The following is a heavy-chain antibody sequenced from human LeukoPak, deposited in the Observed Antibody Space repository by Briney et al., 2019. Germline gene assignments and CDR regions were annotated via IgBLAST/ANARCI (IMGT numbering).Heavy chain of an antibody. J-gene: IGHJ4*02. D-gene: IGHD6-6*01. V-gene: IGHV3-23*01. CDR1: GFTFSSYA. Sequence: GGSLRLSCAASGFTFSSYAMSWVRQAPGQGLEWVSAISGSGGSTYYADSVKGRFTVSRDNSKNTLYLQMDSLRAEDTAVYYCAKSRYSSSPDRLDYWGQGTLVTVSS. CDR2: ISGSGGST. CDR3: AKSRYSSSPDRLDY.